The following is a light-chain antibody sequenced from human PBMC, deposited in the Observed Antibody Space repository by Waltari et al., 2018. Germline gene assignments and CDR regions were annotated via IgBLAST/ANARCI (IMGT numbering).Light chain of an antibody. CDR3: CSYAGRGTYV. Sequence: QSALPPPASVSGTPGQSITISCSGTPSDVGSYDLAPWYQQHPGEAPKLLICEVFKRPPDTSSRFSGAKSGSTASLTISGLQPEDEADYYCCSYAGRGTYVFGSGTKVTVL. J-gene: IGLJ1*01. V-gene: IGLV2-23*02. CDR2: EVF. CDR1: PSDVGSYDL.